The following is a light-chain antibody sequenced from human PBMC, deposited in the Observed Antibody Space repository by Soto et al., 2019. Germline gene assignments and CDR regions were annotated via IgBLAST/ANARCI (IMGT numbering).Light chain of an antibody. J-gene: IGLJ3*02. CDR2: EVS. Sequence: QSVLTQPASASGSPGQSITISCTGTSSDVGAYNFVSWYQQHPGKAPKLTIYEVSHRPSGVSDRFSGSKSGNTASLTISGLQAEDEADYYCSSYTTSYSWVFGGGTKLTVL. CDR3: SSYTTSYSWV. V-gene: IGLV2-14*01. CDR1: SSDVGAYNF.